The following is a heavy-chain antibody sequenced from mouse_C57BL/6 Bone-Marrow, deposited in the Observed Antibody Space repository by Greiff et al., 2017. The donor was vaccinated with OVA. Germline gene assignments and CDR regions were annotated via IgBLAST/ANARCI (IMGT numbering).Heavy chain of an antibody. CDR1: GFTFSNYA. CDR2: ISDGGSYI. V-gene: IGHV5-4*01. J-gene: IGHJ4*01. CDR3: AGYANSYAMDY. D-gene: IGHD2-1*01. Sequence: EVQVVESGGGLVKPGGSLKLSCAASGFTFSNYAMSWVRQTPEKRLEWVATISDGGSYIYYPDNVKGRYTISRDNAKNNLYLQMSHLKSEDTAMYYCAGYANSYAMDYWGQGTSVTVSS.